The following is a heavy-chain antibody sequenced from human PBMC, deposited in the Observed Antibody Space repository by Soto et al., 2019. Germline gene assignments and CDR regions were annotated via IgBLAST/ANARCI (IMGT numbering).Heavy chain of an antibody. V-gene: IGHV3-53*01. CDR3: ARDRLLRAAAGRYSYSYAMEA. CDR1: GFTVSSNY. D-gene: IGHD6-25*01. CDR2: IYSGGST. Sequence: PGGSLRLSCAASGFTVSSNYMSWVRQAPGKGLEWVSVIYSGGSTYYADSVKGRFTISRDNSKNTLYLQMNSLRAEDTALYYCARDRLLRAAAGRYSYSYAMEASGPGKPVTVSS. J-gene: IGHJ6*01.